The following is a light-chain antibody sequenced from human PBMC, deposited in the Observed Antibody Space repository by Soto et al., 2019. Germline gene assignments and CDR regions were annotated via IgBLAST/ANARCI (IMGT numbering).Light chain of an antibody. Sequence: EIVLTQSPATLSSFPGDRVTLSCRASQYINTRLAWYQHRPGQAPRLLIYAAYRRATGIQDRFSGSGSGTDFTLTIRRLEPEDFAVYYCKQYGSSPWTFGQGTKVDIK. CDR3: KQYGSSPWT. CDR1: QYINTR. CDR2: AAY. V-gene: IGKV3-20*01. J-gene: IGKJ1*01.